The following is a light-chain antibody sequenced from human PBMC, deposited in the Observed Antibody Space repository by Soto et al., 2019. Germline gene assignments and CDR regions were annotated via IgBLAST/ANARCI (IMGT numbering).Light chain of an antibody. CDR1: SSDVGAFNY. Sequence: QSALTQPASVSGSPGQSITISCIGTSSDVGAFNYVSWYQHHPGKAPNLIIYDVTDRPSGVSTRFSASKSGNTAALTISGLQAEDEADYYCSSYTTRNTEVFGTGTKVTVL. CDR3: SSYTTRNTEV. V-gene: IGLV2-14*03. J-gene: IGLJ1*01. CDR2: DVT.